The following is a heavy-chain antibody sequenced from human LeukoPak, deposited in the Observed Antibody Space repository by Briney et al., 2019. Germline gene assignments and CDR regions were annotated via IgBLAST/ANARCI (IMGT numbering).Heavy chain of an antibody. CDR3: ARKYCSSTSCYAGSIYFDY. D-gene: IGHD2-2*01. J-gene: IGHJ4*02. V-gene: IGHV4-31*03. CDR1: GGSISSGGYY. Sequence: SETLSLTCTVSGGSISSGGYYRSWIRQHPGKGLEWIGYIYYSGSTYYNPSLKSRVTISVDTSKNQFSLKLSSVTAADTAVYYCARKYCSSTSCYAGSIYFDYWGQGTLVTVSS. CDR2: IYYSGST.